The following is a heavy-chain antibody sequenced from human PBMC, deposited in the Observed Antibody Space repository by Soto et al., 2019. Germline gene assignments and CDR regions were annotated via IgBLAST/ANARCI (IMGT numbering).Heavy chain of an antibody. CDR2: INPTGGGRT. CDR1: GYDVTRYY. V-gene: IGHV1-46*01. CDR3: AKVGENDGDPHLGYYYYGIDV. Sequence: QVQLVQSGAEVKKPGASVKVSCKASGYDVTRYYIHWVRQGPGQGLEWMGIINPTGGGRTKYAQNFPDRVPVTRDRSTSTVYMELTRLRSDDTAVDYCAKVGENDGDPHLGYYYYGIDVWGQGTTVTVSS. D-gene: IGHD1-1*01. J-gene: IGHJ6*02.